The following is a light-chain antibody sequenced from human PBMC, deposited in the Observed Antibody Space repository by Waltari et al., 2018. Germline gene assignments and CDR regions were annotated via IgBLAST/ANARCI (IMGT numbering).Light chain of an antibody. CDR1: SSNIGSNP. CDR3: AAWDDSLNAEV. Sequence: QSVLTQPPSASGAPGQRVTISCSGSSSNIGSNPVNWYQQPPGTAPKLLIYYNDQRPSGVPDRFSGSKSGTSASLAISGLQSEDEADYYCAAWDDSLNAEVFGGGTKLTVL. V-gene: IGLV1-44*01. CDR2: YND. J-gene: IGLJ3*02.